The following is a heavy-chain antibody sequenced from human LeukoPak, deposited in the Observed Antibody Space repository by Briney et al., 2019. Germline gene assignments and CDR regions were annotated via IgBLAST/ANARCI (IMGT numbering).Heavy chain of an antibody. V-gene: IGHV3-66*02. CDR2: IYSVGST. CDR1: GFTVSSNY. D-gene: IGHD5-18*01. Sequence: EPGGSLRLSCAASGFTVSSNYMSWVRQAPGKGLEWVSVIYSVGSTYYADSVKGRFTISRDNSKNTLYLQMNSLRAEDTAVYYCARLMDTAMVSPRGLWYYYYGMDVWGQGTTVTVSS. J-gene: IGHJ6*02. CDR3: ARLMDTAMVSPRGLWYYYYGMDV.